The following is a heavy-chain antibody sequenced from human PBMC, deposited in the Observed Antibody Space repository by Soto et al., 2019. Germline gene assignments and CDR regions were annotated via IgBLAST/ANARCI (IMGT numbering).Heavy chain of an antibody. CDR3: AHSDGGYEIIYFDF. Sequence: SGPTLVNPTQTLTLTCTFSGFSFSTAGEAVGWIRQPPGGALEWLALVYWNDDKRFSPSLKTRLTITGDTSKNQVVLSLTNVDPGDTATYFCAHSDGGYEIIYFDFWGQGTPVTV. CDR1: GFSFSTAGEA. V-gene: IGHV2-5*01. CDR2: VYWNDDK. J-gene: IGHJ4*02. D-gene: IGHD5-12*01.